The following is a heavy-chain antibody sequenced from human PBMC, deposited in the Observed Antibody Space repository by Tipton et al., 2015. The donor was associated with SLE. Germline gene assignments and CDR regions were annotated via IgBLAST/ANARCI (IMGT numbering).Heavy chain of an antibody. CDR3: ARHAPDAYWYFDL. CDR1: GGSISSSSYY. V-gene: IGHV4-39*01. Sequence: TLSLTCTVSGGSISSSSYYWGWIRQPPGKGLEWIGSIYYSGSTYYNPSLNSRVTISVDTSKNQFSLKLSSVTAADTAVYYCARHAPDAYWYFDLWGRGTLVTVSS. CDR2: IYYSGST. J-gene: IGHJ2*01.